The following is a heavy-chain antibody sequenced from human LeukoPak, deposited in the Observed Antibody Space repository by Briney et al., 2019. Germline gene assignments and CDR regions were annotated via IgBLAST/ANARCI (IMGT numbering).Heavy chain of an antibody. D-gene: IGHD3-10*01. CDR1: GFTFDDYA. Sequence: GRSLRLSCAASGFTFDDYAMHWVRQAPGKGLEWVSGISWNSGSIGYADSVKGRFTISRDNAKNSLYLQMNSLRAEDTASYYCAKDSGGFDYWGQGTLVTVSS. CDR2: ISWNSGSI. CDR3: AKDSGGFDY. V-gene: IGHV3-9*01. J-gene: IGHJ4*02.